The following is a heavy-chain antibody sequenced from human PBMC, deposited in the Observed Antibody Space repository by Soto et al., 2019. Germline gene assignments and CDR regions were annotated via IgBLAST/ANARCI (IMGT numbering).Heavy chain of an antibody. CDR1: GFTFSTYW. D-gene: IGHD3-10*01. J-gene: IGHJ5*02. Sequence: EVQLVESGGGLVQAGASLRLSCAASGFTFSTYWMHWVRQAPGKGLMWLSRIKGDESSTNYADSVEGRFTISRDNAKNTVYWQVNSLRVEDTAVYYCARGGLGEYWFHPWGQGTLGTVSS. CDR3: ARGGLGEYWFHP. V-gene: IGHV3-74*01. CDR2: IKGDESST.